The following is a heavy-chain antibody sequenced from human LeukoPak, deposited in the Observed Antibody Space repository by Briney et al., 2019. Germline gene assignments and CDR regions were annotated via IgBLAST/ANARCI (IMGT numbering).Heavy chain of an antibody. J-gene: IGHJ3*02. Sequence: PSETLSLTCAVSADSFTSHYWGWIRQPPGKGLEWIGYISYIGSTNYNPSLKSRVTISIDTSKNQFSLKLRSVTAADTAVYYCARDLITVTKGFDIWGQGTMVSVSS. CDR3: ARDLITVTKGFDI. CDR1: ADSFTSHY. D-gene: IGHD4-17*01. CDR2: ISYIGST. V-gene: IGHV4-59*11.